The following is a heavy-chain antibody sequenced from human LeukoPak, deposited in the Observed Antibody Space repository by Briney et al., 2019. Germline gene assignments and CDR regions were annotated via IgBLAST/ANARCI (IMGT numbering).Heavy chain of an antibody. J-gene: IGHJ4*02. Sequence: SETLTLTCAVYGGSFSGYYWSWIRQPPGKGLEWIGEINHSGSTNCNPSLKSRVTISVDTSKNQFSLKLSSVTAADTAEYYCATLRGYSYGHGFDYWGQGTLVTVSS. CDR2: INHSGST. CDR3: ATLRGYSYGHGFDY. CDR1: GGSFSGYY. D-gene: IGHD5-18*01. V-gene: IGHV4-34*01.